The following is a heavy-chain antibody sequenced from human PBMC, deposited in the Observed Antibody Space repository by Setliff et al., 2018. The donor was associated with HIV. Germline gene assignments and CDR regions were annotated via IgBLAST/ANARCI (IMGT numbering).Heavy chain of an antibody. CDR2: IYSTGSGRT. Sequence: SETLSLTCTVSGGSVTSSTYYWGWIRQPPGKGLEWIGNIYSTGSGRTYYSPSLKSRVTISVDTSMNQFSLNLNSVTAADTAVYYCARAGDCTEASCPKARFDPWGPGILVTVSS. D-gene: IGHD2-8*02. CDR3: ARAGDCTEASCPKARFDP. J-gene: IGHJ5*02. CDR1: GGSVTSSTYY. V-gene: IGHV4-39*07.